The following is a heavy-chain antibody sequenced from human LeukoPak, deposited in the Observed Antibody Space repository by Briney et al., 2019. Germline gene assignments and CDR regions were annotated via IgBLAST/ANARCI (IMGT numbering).Heavy chain of an antibody. D-gene: IGHD3-10*02. V-gene: IGHV3-53*01. J-gene: IGHJ3*02. CDR1: GFTFSYYA. Sequence: PGGSLRLSCAASGFTFSYYAMSWVRQAPGKGLEWVSVIYSGGSTYYADSVKGRFTISRDNSKNTLYLQMNSLRAEDTAVYYCARDTYVPDAFDIWGQGTMVTVSS. CDR2: IYSGGST. CDR3: ARDTYVPDAFDI.